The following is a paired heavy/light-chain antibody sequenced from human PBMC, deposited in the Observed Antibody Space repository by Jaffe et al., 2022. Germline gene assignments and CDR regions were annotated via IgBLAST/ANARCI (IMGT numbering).Light chain of an antibody. CDR3: QVWDSSSDHAV. Sequence: SYVLTQPPSVSVAPGKTARITCGGNNIGSKSVHWYQQKPGQAPVLVIYYDSDRPSGIPERFSGSNSGNTATLTISRVEAGDEADYYCQVWDSSSDHAVFGGGTQLTVL. J-gene: IGLJ7*01. CDR1: NIGSKS. CDR2: YDS. V-gene: IGLV3-21*04.
Heavy chain of an antibody. Sequence: QLQLQESGSGLVKPSQTLSLTCAVSGGSISSGGYSWSWIRQPPGKGLEWIGYIYHSGSTYYNPSLKSRVTISVDRSKNQFSLKLSSVTAADTAVYYCARVPIVVVPADNLYYYYMDVWGKGTTVTVSS. V-gene: IGHV4-30-2*01. CDR2: IYHSGST. CDR3: ARVPIVVVPADNLYYYYMDV. D-gene: IGHD2-2*01. CDR1: GGSISSGGYS. J-gene: IGHJ6*03.